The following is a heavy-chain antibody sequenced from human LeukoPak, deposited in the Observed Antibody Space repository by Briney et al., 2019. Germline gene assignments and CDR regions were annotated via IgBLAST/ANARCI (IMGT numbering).Heavy chain of an antibody. CDR1: GFTFSSYA. CDR2: ISGSGGST. D-gene: IGHD2-2*01. J-gene: IGHJ4*02. Sequence: GGSLRLTCAASGFTFSSYAMSWVRQAPGKGLVWVSAISGSGGSTYYADSVKGRFTISRDNSKNTLYLQMNSLRAEDTAVYYCAKDQCSSTSCYAVTFDYWGQGTLVTVSS. V-gene: IGHV3-23*01. CDR3: AKDQCSSTSCYAVTFDY.